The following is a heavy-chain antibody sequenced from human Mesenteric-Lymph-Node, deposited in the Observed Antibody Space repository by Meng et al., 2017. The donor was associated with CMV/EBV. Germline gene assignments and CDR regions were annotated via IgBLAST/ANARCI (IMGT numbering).Heavy chain of an antibody. V-gene: IGHV4-34*01. Sequence: YYWSWIRQPQGKGLEWIGEINHSGSTDYNPSLKSRVTISVDTSKNQFSLKLSSVTAADTAVYYCASRSIAHCSRSSCYGLGYGFHPWGQGILVTVSS. CDR1: YY. J-gene: IGHJ5*02. D-gene: IGHD2-2*01. CDR3: ASRSIAHCSRSSCYGLGYGFHP. CDR2: INHSGST.